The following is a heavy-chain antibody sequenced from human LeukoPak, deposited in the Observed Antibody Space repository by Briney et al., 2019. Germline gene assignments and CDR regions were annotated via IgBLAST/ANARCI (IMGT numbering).Heavy chain of an antibody. CDR2: ISAYNGNT. V-gene: IGHV1-18*01. J-gene: IGHJ4*02. D-gene: IGHD3-9*01. Sequence: SVKVSCKASGYTFTSYGISWVRQAPGQGLEWMGWISAYNGNTNYAQKLQGRVTMTTDTSTSTAYMELRSLRSDDTAVYYCAKTGFAGILTGYPFDYWGQGTLVTVSS. CDR3: AKTGFAGILTGYPFDY. CDR1: GYTFTSYG.